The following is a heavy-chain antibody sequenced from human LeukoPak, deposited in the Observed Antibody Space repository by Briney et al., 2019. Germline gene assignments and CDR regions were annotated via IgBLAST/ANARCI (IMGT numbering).Heavy chain of an antibody. J-gene: IGHJ4*02. CDR1: GGSISSSSYY. CDR3: ARLPPRAVGY. D-gene: IGHD6-25*01. Sequence: SETLSLTCTVSGGSISSSSYYWGWIRQPPGKGLEWIGSIYYSGSTHYNPSLKSRVTISVDTSKNQFSLKLSSVTAADTAVYYCARLPPRAVGYWGQGTLVTVSS. V-gene: IGHV4-39*01. CDR2: IYYSGST.